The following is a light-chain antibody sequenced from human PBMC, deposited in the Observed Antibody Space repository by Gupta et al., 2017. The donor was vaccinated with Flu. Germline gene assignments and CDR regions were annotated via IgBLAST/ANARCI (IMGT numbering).Light chain of an antibody. CDR3: HCQDSSGNQYV. J-gene: IGLJ1*01. CDR1: SLRNYY. CDR2: ARY. Sequence: SSELTQDPAVSVALGQTVRITCQGDSLRNYYASWYQQKPGQAPALVIFARYNRPSGIPDRFSGSSSGTTASLTITGAQAEDEAGYYCHCQDSSGNQYVFGGGTKVTVL. V-gene: IGLV3-19*01.